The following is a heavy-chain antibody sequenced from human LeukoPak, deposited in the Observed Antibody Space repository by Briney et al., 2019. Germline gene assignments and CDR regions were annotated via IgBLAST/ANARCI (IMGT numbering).Heavy chain of an antibody. CDR3: ARDHIVASYGLGYYMDV. CDR2: ISYDGSNK. V-gene: IGHV3-30*03. J-gene: IGHJ6*03. CDR1: GFTFSSYG. Sequence: GGSLRLSCAASGFTFSSYGMHWVRQAPGKGLEWVAVISYDGSNKYYADSVKGRFTISRDNAKNSLYLQMNSLRAEDTAVYYCARDHIVASYGLGYYMDVWGKGTTVTISS. D-gene: IGHD5-12*01.